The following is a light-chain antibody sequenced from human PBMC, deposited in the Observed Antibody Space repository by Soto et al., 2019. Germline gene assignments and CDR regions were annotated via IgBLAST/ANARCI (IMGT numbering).Light chain of an antibody. CDR3: QQYQYWPPRT. CDR2: DAS. J-gene: IGKJ1*01. Sequence: VMTQSPGTLSVSPGERVTLSCRASQSVDTTLAWYQQKPGQAPRLLISDASTRATGVSARFSGSGSGTDFTLTISSLQSEDFAVYYCQQYQYWPPRTFGQGTKVEI. V-gene: IGKV3-15*01. CDR1: QSVDTT.